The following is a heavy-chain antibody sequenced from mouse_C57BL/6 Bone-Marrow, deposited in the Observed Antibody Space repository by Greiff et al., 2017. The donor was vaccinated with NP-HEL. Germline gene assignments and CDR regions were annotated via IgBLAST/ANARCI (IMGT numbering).Heavy chain of an antibody. Sequence: EVQLQQSGPELVKPGASVKISCKASGYTFTDYYMNWVKQSHGKSLEWIGDINPNNGGTSYNQKFKGKATLTVDKSSSTAYMELRSLTSEDSAVYYCARSNDGYDYYAMDYWGQGTSVTVSS. CDR3: ARSNDGYDYYAMDY. D-gene: IGHD2-3*01. J-gene: IGHJ4*01. CDR1: GYTFTDYY. V-gene: IGHV1-26*01. CDR2: INPNNGGT.